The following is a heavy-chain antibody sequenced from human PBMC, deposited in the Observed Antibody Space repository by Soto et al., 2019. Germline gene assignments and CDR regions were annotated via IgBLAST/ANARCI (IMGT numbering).Heavy chain of an antibody. J-gene: IGHJ6*02. D-gene: IGHD5-18*01. CDR3: ARSSLTAMVPDYYGMDV. CDR1: GGTFSSYT. Sequence: VQLVQSGAEVKKPGSSVKVSCKASGGTFSSYTISWVRQAPGQGLEWMGGIIPIFGTANYAQKFQGRVTITADESTSTAYMELSSLRSEDTAVYYCARSSLTAMVPDYYGMDVWGQGTTVTVSS. V-gene: IGHV1-69*01. CDR2: IIPIFGTA.